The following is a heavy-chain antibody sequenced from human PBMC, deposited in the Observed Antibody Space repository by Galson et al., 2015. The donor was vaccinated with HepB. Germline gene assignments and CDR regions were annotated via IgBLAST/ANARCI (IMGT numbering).Heavy chain of an antibody. Sequence: SVKVSCKVSGYTLTDLSMHWVRQAPGKGLEWMGGFDPEDGETIYAQKFQGRVTMTEDTSTDTAYMELSSLRSEDTAVYYCATQESPSYYYYYMDVWGKGTTVTVSS. CDR1: GYTLTDLS. V-gene: IGHV1-24*01. J-gene: IGHJ6*03. CDR2: FDPEDGET. CDR3: ATQESPSYYYYYMDV.